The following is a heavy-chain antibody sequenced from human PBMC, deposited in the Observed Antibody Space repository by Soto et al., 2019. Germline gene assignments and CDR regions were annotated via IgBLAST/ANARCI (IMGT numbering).Heavy chain of an antibody. J-gene: IGHJ6*02. CDR3: ARADERTRAYCSSTGCPDFYYYGMDV. D-gene: IGHD2-2*01. V-gene: IGHV1-69*01. CDR2: IIPIFGTP. CDR1: GGTFSIYA. Sequence: QVQLVQSGAEVKRPGSSVKVSCKASGGTFSIYAITWVRQAPGQGLEWMGGIIPIFGTPNYAQKFEGRVTITADDSTSTAYMELSSLRSEDTAVYYCARADERTRAYCSSTGCPDFYYYGMDVWGQGTTVTVSS.